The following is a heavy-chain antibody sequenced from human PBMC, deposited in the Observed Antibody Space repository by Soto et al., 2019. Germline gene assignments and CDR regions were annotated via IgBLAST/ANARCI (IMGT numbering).Heavy chain of an antibody. CDR3: ARHNPASTVFGIVISLRY. D-gene: IGHD3-3*01. J-gene: IGHJ4*01. V-gene: IGHV4-59*08. CDR1: GGSIINYY. CDR2: IYYSGST. Sequence: SETQSLHYTVSGGSIINYYWSWIRQPPGKGLEWIGYIYYSGSTNYNPSLKSRVTISVDTSKNQFSLKLSSVTAADTAVYYCARHNPASTVFGIVISLRYWGHGTLVTVSS.